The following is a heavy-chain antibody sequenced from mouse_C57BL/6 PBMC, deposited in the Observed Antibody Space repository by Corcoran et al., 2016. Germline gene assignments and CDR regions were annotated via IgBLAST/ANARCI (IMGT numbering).Heavy chain of an antibody. Sequence: QLQLQQPGPELVKPGASVKISCKASGYTFTDYYINWVKQRPGQGLEWIGWIFPGSGSTYYNEKFKGKATLTVDKSSSTAYMLLSSLTSEDSAVYFCARSYYSNSRAWFAYWGQGTLVTVSA. CDR3: ARSYYSNSRAWFAY. CDR1: GYTFTDYY. D-gene: IGHD2-5*01. J-gene: IGHJ3*01. CDR2: IFPGSGST. V-gene: IGHV1-75*01.